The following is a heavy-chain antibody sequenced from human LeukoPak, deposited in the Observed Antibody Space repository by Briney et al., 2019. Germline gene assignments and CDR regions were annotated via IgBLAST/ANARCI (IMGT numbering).Heavy chain of an antibody. CDR2: IKQDGSEK. J-gene: IGHJ6*03. V-gene: IGHV3-7*01. CDR3: ARVLAVAAYYYYYMDV. Sequence: GGSLRLSCAASGFTFSSYWMSWVRQAPGKGLEWVANIKQDGSEKYYVDSVKGRFTISRDNAKNSLYLQMNSLRAEDTAVYYCARVLAVAAYYYYYMDVWGKGTTVTVS. CDR1: GFTFSSYW. D-gene: IGHD6-19*01.